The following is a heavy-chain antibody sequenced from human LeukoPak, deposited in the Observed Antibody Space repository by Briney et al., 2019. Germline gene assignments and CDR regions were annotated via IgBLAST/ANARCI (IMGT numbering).Heavy chain of an antibody. D-gene: IGHD6-13*01. CDR3: ARDIVVKGIAHDY. Sequence: SVKVSCKASGGTFSSYAISWVRQAPGQGLEWMERIIPILGIANYAQKFQGRVTITADKSTSTAYMELSSLRSEDTAVYYCARDIVVKGIAHDYWGQGTLVTVSS. CDR2: IIPILGIA. V-gene: IGHV1-69*04. J-gene: IGHJ4*02. CDR1: GGTFSSYA.